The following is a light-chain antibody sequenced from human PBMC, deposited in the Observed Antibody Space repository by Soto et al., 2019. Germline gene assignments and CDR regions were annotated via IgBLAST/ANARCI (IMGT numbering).Light chain of an antibody. CDR2: DAS. J-gene: IGKJ5*01. V-gene: IGKV3-11*01. Sequence: IVLRQSPATLSLKPGERATLSCRASQSVSIYLAWYQQKPGQAPRLLIYDASNRATGIPARFSGSGSGTEFTLTISSLQPEDFATYYCQQHGQWPITFGQVRRLEI. CDR1: QSVSIY. CDR3: QQHGQWPIT.